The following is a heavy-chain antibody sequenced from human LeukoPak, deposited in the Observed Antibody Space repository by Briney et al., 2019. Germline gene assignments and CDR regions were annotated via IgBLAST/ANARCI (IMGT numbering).Heavy chain of an antibody. CDR2: ISGSGGST. Sequence: GGSLRLSCAASGFTFSNYAMGWVRQAPGKGLEWVSTISGSGGSTYYAESVKGRFTISRDNSKNTLFLQMNSLRAEDTAVYYCAKGCGGTCYSDLDSWGQGTLVTVSS. V-gene: IGHV3-23*01. CDR3: AKGCGGTCYSDLDS. J-gene: IGHJ4*02. D-gene: IGHD2-15*01. CDR1: GFTFSNYA.